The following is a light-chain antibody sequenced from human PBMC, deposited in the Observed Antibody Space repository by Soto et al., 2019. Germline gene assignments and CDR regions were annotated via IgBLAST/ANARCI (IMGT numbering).Light chain of an antibody. CDR1: QSISSNY. V-gene: IGKV3-20*01. J-gene: IGKJ1*01. Sequence: EIVLTQSPGTLSVSPGERATLSCRASQSISSNYLAWYQQKTGQAPRILIYGASSRATGIPDRFSGSGSGTDFTLTISRLEPEDSEIYYCQQYVSWTFGQGTKVEIK. CDR2: GAS. CDR3: QQYVSWT.